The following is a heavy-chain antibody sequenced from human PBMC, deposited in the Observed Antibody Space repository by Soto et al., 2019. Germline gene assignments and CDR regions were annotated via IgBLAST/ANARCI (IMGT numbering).Heavy chain of an antibody. D-gene: IGHD2-2*01. CDR3: ARLIHCKTTSCYFDY. CDR1: GGSISSGGYY. Sequence: PSETLSLTCTVSGGSISSGGYYWSWIRQHPGKGLEWIGTIYSSENTYYNPSLLSRVTISVDTSKNEFSLKLSSVTAADTAVFYCARLIHCKTTSCYFDYWGQGTLVTVSS. V-gene: IGHV4-39*01. CDR2: IYSSENT. J-gene: IGHJ4*02.